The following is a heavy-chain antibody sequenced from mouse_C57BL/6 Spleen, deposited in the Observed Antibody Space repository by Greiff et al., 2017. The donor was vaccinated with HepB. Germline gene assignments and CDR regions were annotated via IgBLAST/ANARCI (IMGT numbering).Heavy chain of an antibody. Sequence: EVQGVESGGGLVKPGGSLKLSCAASGFTFSSYAMSWVRQTPEKRLEWVATISDGGSYTYYPDNVKGRFTISRDNAKNNLYLQMSHLKSEDTAMYYCARSYEGYFDVWGTGTTVTVSS. CDR2: ISDGGSYT. CDR3: ARSYEGYFDV. J-gene: IGHJ1*03. CDR1: GFTFSSYA. D-gene: IGHD1-1*01. V-gene: IGHV5-4*01.